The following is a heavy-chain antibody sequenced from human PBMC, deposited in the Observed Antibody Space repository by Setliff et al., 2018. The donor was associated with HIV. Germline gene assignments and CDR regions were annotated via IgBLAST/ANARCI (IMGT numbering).Heavy chain of an antibody. V-gene: IGHV4-4*02. J-gene: IGHJ4*02. CDR1: GVSISDIIW. CDR2: MYHSGTT. D-gene: IGHD3-22*01. Sequence: SETLSLTCAVSGVSISDIIWWSWVRQSPGKGLEWIGEMYHSGTTKYNPSLGGRVTISLDRPKNEFSLRPEDTAVYFCARVRLYNSALDYWGQGTLVTVSS. CDR3: ARVRLYNSALDY.